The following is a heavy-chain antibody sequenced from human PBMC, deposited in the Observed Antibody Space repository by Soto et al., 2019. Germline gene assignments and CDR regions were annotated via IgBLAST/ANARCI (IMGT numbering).Heavy chain of an antibody. D-gene: IGHD6-13*01. CDR1: GFTFSSYW. Sequence: PGGSLRLSCAAFGFTFSSYWMHWVRQAPGKGLVWVSRTYSDGTRTTYADSVKGRFTISRDNSKNTLYLQMNSLRAEDTAVYYWARARSTAAGLFDYWGLGTLVTVSS. V-gene: IGHV3-74*01. CDR3: ARARSTAAGLFDY. CDR2: TYSDGTRT. J-gene: IGHJ4*02.